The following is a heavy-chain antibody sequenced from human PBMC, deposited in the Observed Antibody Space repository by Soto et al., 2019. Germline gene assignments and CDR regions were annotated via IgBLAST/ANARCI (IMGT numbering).Heavy chain of an antibody. V-gene: IGHV1-8*01. D-gene: IGHD3-22*01. Sequence: QVQLVQSGAEVKKPGASVKVSCKASGYTFTSYDINWVRQATGQGLEWMGWMNPNSGNTGYAQKFQGRVTMTRNTSISTAYMELSSLRSEDTAVYHCAGADYYDRSGYLLPCGYWGQGTLVTVSS. CDR2: MNPNSGNT. CDR1: GYTFTSYD. CDR3: AGADYYDRSGYLLPCGY. J-gene: IGHJ4*02.